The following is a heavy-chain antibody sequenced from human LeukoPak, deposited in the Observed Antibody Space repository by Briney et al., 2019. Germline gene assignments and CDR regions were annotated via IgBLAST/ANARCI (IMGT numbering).Heavy chain of an antibody. CDR1: GFTFSSYS. V-gene: IGHV3-48*01. D-gene: IGHD6-19*01. CDR2: ISSSSSTI. Sequence: GGSLRLSCAASGFTFSSYSMNWVRQAPGKGLEWISYISSSSSTIYYADSVKGRFTISRDNAKNSLYLQMNSLRAEDTAVYYCARRGVAVPFDYWGQGTLVTVSS. J-gene: IGHJ4*02. CDR3: ARRGVAVPFDY.